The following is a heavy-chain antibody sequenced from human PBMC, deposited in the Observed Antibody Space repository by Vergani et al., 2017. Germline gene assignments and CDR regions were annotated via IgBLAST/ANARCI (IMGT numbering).Heavy chain of an antibody. J-gene: IGHJ4*02. Sequence: QVQLVESGGGVVQTGRSLRLSCAASGFTFSSHGVHWVRQAPGKGLEWLAVISYDGSNKYYAASVKGRFTISRDNSKNTLYLQMNSLRAEYTAVYDCGKAPDNGLCDYWGQGTLVTVSS. V-gene: IGHV3-30*18. CDR1: GFTFSSHG. CDR3: GKAPDNGLCDY. D-gene: IGHD2-8*01. CDR2: ISYDGSNK.